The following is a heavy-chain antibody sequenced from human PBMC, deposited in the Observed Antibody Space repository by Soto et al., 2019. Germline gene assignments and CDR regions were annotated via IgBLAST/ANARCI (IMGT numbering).Heavy chain of an antibody. D-gene: IGHD4-17*01. CDR2: INPNSGGT. V-gene: IGHV1-2*04. CDR3: ASWAYLRATVTTEVPLRDY. Sequence: ASVKVSCKASGYTFTCYYMHWVRQAPGQGLEWMGWINPNSGGTNYAQKFQGWVTMTRDKSTSTAYMELSSLRSEDTAVYYCASWAYLRATVTTEVPLRDYWGQGTLVTVSP. J-gene: IGHJ4*02. CDR1: GYTFTCYY.